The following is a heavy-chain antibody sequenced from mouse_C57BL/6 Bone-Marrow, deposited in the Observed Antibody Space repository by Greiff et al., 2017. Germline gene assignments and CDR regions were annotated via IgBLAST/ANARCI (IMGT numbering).Heavy chain of an antibody. CDR3: ASYYYGSSSCEV. J-gene: IGHJ1*03. Sequence: QVQLQQPGAELVKPGASVKMSCKASGYTFTSYWITWVKQRPGQGLEWIGDIYPGSGSTNYNEKFKSKATLTVDTSSSTAYMQLSSLTSEDSAVYYGASYYYGSSSCEVWGTGTTVTVAS. D-gene: IGHD1-1*01. CDR1: GYTFTSYW. CDR2: IYPGSGST. V-gene: IGHV1-55*01.